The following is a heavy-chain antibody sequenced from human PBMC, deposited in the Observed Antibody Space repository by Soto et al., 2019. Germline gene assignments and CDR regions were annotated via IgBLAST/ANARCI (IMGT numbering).Heavy chain of an antibody. J-gene: IGHJ5*02. V-gene: IGHV1-46*01. CDR2: INPSGGST. CDR3: ARDKGGERGSSWSNWFDP. Sequence: ASVKVSCKASGYTFTSYYMHWVRQAPGQGLEWMGIINPSGGSTSYAQKFQGRVTMTRDTSTSTVYMELSSLRSEGTAVYYCARDKGGERGSSWSNWFDPWGQGTLVTVSS. D-gene: IGHD6-13*01. CDR1: GYTFTSYY.